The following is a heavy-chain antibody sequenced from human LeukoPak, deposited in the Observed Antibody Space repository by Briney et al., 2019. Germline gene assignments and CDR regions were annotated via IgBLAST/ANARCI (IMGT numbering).Heavy chain of an antibody. J-gene: IGHJ4*02. CDR2: IKNKIDGGTT. CDR1: GFTISNAW. V-gene: IGHV3-15*01. CDR3: TTDFITGAFDY. D-gene: IGHD3-16*01. Sequence: GGSLRLSCAASGFTISNAWMSWVRQAPGKGLEWVGRIKNKIDGGTTDYAAPVKGRFTISRDDAQNTLYLQMDSLKTEDTAVYFCTTDFITGAFDYWGQGTLVTVSS.